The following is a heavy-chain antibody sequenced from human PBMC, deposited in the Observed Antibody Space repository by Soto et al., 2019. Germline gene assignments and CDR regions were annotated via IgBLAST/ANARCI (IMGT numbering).Heavy chain of an antibody. Sequence: SETLSLTCAVYGGSFSGYYWSWIRQPPGKGLEWIGEINHSGSTNYNPSLKSRVTMTTDTSTSTAYMELRSLRSDDTAVYYCARDFDYYDSSGYYTNWFDPWGQGTLVTVSS. CDR1: GGSFSGYY. CDR3: ARDFDYYDSSGYYTNWFDP. D-gene: IGHD3-22*01. CDR2: INHSGST. J-gene: IGHJ5*02. V-gene: IGHV4-34*10.